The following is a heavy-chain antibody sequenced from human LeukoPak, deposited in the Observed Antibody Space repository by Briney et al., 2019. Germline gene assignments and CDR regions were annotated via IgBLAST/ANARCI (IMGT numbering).Heavy chain of an antibody. CDR2: IYHSGST. J-gene: IGHJ4*02. V-gene: IGHV4-38-2*02. Sequence: SETLSLTCTVSGYSISSGYYWGWIRQPPGKGLEWIGNIYHSGSTYYNPSLKSRVTISVDTSKNQFSLKLSSVTAADTAVYYCAREYYGSGAFDYWGQGTLVTVSS. D-gene: IGHD3-10*01. CDR1: GYSISSGYY. CDR3: AREYYGSGAFDY.